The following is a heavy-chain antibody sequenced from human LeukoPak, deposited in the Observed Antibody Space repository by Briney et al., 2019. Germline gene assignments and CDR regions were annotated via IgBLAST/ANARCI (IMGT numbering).Heavy chain of an antibody. Sequence: PGRSLRLSCAASGFTFSSYGMHWVRQAPGKGLEWVAVISYDGSNKYYADSVKGRFTISRDNSKNTLYLQMNSLRAEDTAVYYCARDRGGYGPSTFDYWGQGTLVTVSS. V-gene: IGHV3-30*03. J-gene: IGHJ4*02. CDR1: GFTFSSYG. CDR2: ISYDGSNK. CDR3: ARDRGGYGPSTFDY. D-gene: IGHD1-1*01.